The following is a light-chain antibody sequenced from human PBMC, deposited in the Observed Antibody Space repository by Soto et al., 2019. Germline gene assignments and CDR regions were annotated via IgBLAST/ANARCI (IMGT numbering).Light chain of an antibody. J-gene: IGLJ2*01. V-gene: IGLV3-21*02. Sequence: SYELTQPPSVSVAPVQTARITCGGNNIGSKSVHWYQQKPGQAPVLVVYEDSDRPSGIPQRFSGSNSVNTATLTISRVEAGDDAEYYCQVWDSSSDHVVFGGGTKLTVL. CDR3: QVWDSSSDHVV. CDR2: EDS. CDR1: NIGSKS.